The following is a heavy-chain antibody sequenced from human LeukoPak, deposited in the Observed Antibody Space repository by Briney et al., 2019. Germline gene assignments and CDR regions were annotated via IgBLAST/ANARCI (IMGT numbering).Heavy chain of an antibody. CDR2: ISSSSSYI. J-gene: IGHJ2*01. V-gene: IGHV3-21*01. Sequence: GGSLRLSCAASGFTFSSYSMNWVRQAPGKGLEWVSSISSSSSYIYYADSVKGRFTISRDNAKNSLYLQMNSLRAEDTAVYYCARDQTAPGSSGWYAYWYFDLWGRGTLVTVSS. CDR1: GFTFSSYS. D-gene: IGHD6-19*01. CDR3: ARDQTAPGSSGWYAYWYFDL.